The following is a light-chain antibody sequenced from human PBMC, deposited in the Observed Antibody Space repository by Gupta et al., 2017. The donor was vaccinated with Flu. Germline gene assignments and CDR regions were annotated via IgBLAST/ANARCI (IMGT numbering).Light chain of an antibody. CDR2: EVS. V-gene: IGLV2-14*01. Sequence: QSALTQPASVSGSPEQSITISCTGTSSDIGDYNNVSWYQQQAGKAPKLLIDEVSNRPSGVSNRFSGCKSGNNASLTTSGLQAEDEADDYCSSYRSNSALYVFGSGTKVTVL. CDR1: SSDIGDYNN. CDR3: SSYRSNSALYV. J-gene: IGLJ1*01.